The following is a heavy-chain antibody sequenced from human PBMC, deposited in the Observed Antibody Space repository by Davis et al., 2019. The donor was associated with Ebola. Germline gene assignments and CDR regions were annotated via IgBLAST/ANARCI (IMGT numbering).Heavy chain of an antibody. CDR1: GFTVSSNY. J-gene: IGHJ4*02. Sequence: GESLKISCAASGFTVSSNYMSWVRQAPGKGLEWVSVIYSGGSTYYADSVKGRFTISRDNAKNTLYLQMNSLRAEDTAVYYCAREYSSSSRHVDYWGQGTLVTVSS. V-gene: IGHV3-53*01. CDR3: AREYSSSSRHVDY. CDR2: IYSGGST. D-gene: IGHD6-13*01.